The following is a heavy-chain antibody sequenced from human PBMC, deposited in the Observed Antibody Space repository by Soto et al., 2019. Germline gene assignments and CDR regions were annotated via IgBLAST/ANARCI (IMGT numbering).Heavy chain of an antibody. D-gene: IGHD6-19*01. Sequence: LGGSLRLSCAASGFTFRTYAMHWVRQSPGKGLEWVAVISYDGSNKYYADSVKGRFTISRDNSKNTLYLQINSLRGEDTAVYYCARDPHYSSGWYGKYYYGMDVWGQGTTVTVSS. CDR2: ISYDGSNK. J-gene: IGHJ6*02. CDR1: GFTFRTYA. V-gene: IGHV3-30-3*01. CDR3: ARDPHYSSGWYGKYYYGMDV.